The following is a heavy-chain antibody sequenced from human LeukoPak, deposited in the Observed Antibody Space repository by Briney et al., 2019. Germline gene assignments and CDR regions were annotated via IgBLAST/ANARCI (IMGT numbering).Heavy chain of an antibody. Sequence: GGSLRLSCAASGFTFSNAWMSWVRQAPGKGLEWVGRIKSKTGGGTTDYAAPVKGRFTISRDDSKNTLYLQMNSLKTEDTAVYYCTRGGYGDYVPKGFDYWGQGTLVTVSS. D-gene: IGHD4-17*01. J-gene: IGHJ4*02. V-gene: IGHV3-15*01. CDR2: IKSKTGGGTT. CDR3: TRGGYGDYVPKGFDY. CDR1: GFTFSNAW.